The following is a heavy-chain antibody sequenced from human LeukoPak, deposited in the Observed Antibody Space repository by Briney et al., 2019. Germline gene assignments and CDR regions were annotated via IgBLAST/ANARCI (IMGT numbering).Heavy chain of an antibody. D-gene: IGHD2-21*02. Sequence: GASVKVSCKASGYTFTGYYMHWVRQAPGQGLEWMGWINPNSGGTNYAQKFQGRVTMTRDTSISTAYMELSRLRSDDTAVYYCARASNSDCGGDCYLPYFDYWGQGTLVTVSS. V-gene: IGHV1-2*02. CDR2: INPNSGGT. J-gene: IGHJ4*02. CDR3: ARASNSDCGGDCYLPYFDY. CDR1: GYTFTGYY.